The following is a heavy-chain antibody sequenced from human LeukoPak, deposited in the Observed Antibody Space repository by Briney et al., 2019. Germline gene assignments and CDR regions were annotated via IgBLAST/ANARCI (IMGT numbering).Heavy chain of an antibody. CDR1: GYTFTSYG. CDR2: ISAYNGNT. CDR3: ATHVAAAGTHYYYGMDV. Sequence: ASVKVSCKASGYTFTSYGISWVRQAPGQGLEWMGWISAYNGNTNYAQKLQGRVTMTTDTSTSTAYMELRSLRSDDTAVYYCATHVAAAGTHYYYGMDVWGQGTTVTVSS. V-gene: IGHV1-18*01. J-gene: IGHJ6*02. D-gene: IGHD6-13*01.